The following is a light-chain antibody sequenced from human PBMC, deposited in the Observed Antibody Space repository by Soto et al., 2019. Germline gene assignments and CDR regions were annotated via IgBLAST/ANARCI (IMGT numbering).Light chain of an antibody. Sequence: EIVMTQSPATLSVSPGERATLSCRASQSVNNNLAWYQQKPGQAPRLLIYGASTRATGIPARFSGSGSGTEFTLTISSLQSEDFAVYYCQQYNYWWTFGQGTKVEIK. V-gene: IGKV3-15*01. CDR2: GAS. J-gene: IGKJ1*01. CDR3: QQYNYWWT. CDR1: QSVNNN.